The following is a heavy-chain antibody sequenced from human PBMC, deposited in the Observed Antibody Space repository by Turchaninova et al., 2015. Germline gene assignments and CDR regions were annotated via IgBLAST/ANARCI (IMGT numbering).Heavy chain of an antibody. V-gene: IGHV4-34*01. CDR1: GGSFSNYY. CDR2: INHSGST. Sequence: QVQLQQWGAGLLKPSETLSLTCAVYGGSFSNYYWSGIRQAPGKGLEWIGEINHSGSTNYNPSLKSRVTISVDTSKNQFSLKLSSVTAADTAVYYCARLHYDILTGGPYYFDYWGQGTLVTVSS. J-gene: IGHJ4*02. D-gene: IGHD3-9*01. CDR3: ARLHYDILTGGPYYFDY.